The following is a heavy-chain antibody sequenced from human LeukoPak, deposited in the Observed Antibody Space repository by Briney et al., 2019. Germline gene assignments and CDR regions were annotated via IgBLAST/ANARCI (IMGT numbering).Heavy chain of an antibody. D-gene: IGHD5-24*01. V-gene: IGHV3-66*01. CDR2: IYSGGST. CDR3: ASRDKGYYYGMDV. Sequence: GGSLRLSCAASGLTVSNNYMSWVRQATGKGLEWVSTIYSGGSTYYADSVKGRFTISRDNSKNTLYLQMNSLRAEDTAVYYCASRDKGYYYGMDVWGQGTTVTVSS. CDR1: GLTVSNNY. J-gene: IGHJ6*02.